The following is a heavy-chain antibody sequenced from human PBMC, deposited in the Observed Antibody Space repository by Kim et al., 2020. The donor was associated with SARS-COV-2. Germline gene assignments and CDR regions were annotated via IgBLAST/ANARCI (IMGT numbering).Heavy chain of an antibody. CDR3: VTDPDSSGTYAYDS. J-gene: IGHJ4*02. CDR1: GFNFNIAW. CDR2: IRSNIDDGTT. V-gene: IGHV3-15*01. Sequence: GGSLRLSCAASGFNFNIAWMSWVRQAPGKGLEWVGRIRSNIDDGTTDTAAPVKGRFTISRDDSKNMLYLQMNSLKTEDTGVYYCVTDPDSSGTYAYDSWGQGALVTVSS. D-gene: IGHD3-10*01.